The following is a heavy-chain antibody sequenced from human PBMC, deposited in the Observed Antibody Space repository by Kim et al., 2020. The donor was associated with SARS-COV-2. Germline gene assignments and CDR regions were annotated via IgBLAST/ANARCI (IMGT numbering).Heavy chain of an antibody. V-gene: IGHV3-48*03. CDR1: GFTFSSYE. Sequence: GGSLRLSCAASGFTFSSYEMNWVRQAPGKGLEWVSYISSSGSTIYYADSVKGRFTISRDNAKNSLYLQMNSLRAEDTAVYYCASLVVVPAATSDYWGQGTLLTVSS. CDR2: ISSSGSTI. CDR3: ASLVVVPAATSDY. D-gene: IGHD2-2*01. J-gene: IGHJ4*02.